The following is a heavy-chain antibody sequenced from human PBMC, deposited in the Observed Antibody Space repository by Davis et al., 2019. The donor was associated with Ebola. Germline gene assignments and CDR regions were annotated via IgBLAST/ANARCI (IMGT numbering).Heavy chain of an antibody. V-gene: IGHV1-2*04. CDR3: ARDRYCSGGSCYGNHYYGMDV. Sequence: AASVKVSCKASGYTFTGYYMHWVRQAPGQGLEWMGWINPNSGGTNYAQKFQGWVTMTRDTSISTAYMELSRLRSDDTAVYYCARDRYCSGGSCYGNHYYGMDVWGQGTTVTASS. D-gene: IGHD2-15*01. CDR1: GYTFTGYY. J-gene: IGHJ6*02. CDR2: INPNSGGT.